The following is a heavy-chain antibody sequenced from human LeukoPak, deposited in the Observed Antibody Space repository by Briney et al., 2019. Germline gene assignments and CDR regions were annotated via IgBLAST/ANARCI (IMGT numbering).Heavy chain of an antibody. J-gene: IGHJ4*02. CDR2: ISSGGSTI. Sequence: PGGSLRLSCAASGFTFSSYEMNWVRQAPGKGLEWVSYISSGGSTISYADSVKGRLTISRDNAKNSLYLQMNSLRAEDTAVYYCARVSLCSGGSCYYFLDYWGQGTLVTVSS. V-gene: IGHV3-48*03. D-gene: IGHD2-15*01. CDR3: ARVSLCSGGSCYYFLDY. CDR1: GFTFSSYE.